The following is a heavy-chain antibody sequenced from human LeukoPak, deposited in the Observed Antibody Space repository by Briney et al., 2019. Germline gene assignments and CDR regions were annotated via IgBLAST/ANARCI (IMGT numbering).Heavy chain of an antibody. CDR2: ISYDGSNK. J-gene: IGHJ4*02. Sequence: GGSLRLSCAASGFTFSHYGMHWVRQAPGKGLEWVAIISYDGSNKYSADSVKGRFTISRDNSKNTLYLQMNSLRADDTAVYYCAKVDYSSGLWVGYFDFWGQGTLVTVSS. D-gene: IGHD6-19*01. CDR3: AKVDYSSGLWVGYFDF. CDR1: GFTFSHYG. V-gene: IGHV3-30*18.